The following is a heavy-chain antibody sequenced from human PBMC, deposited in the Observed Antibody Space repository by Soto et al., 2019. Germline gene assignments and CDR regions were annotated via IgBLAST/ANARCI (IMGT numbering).Heavy chain of an antibody. CDR2: FYDGNT. V-gene: IGHV4-39*01. Sequence: SETLSLTCIVSGGSLTRRGSYWAWIRQPPGKGLEWVGTFYDGNTYHNPSLRSRITIAVDTSNNQFSLKLNSVAAADTAFSYRAPTRGLAVGGSFDYWGQGILVTVSS. J-gene: IGHJ4*02. CDR1: GGSLTRRGSY. CDR3: APTRGLAVGGSFDY. D-gene: IGHD3-10*01.